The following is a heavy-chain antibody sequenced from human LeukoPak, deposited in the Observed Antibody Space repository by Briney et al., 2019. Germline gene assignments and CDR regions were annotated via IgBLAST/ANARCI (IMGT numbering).Heavy chain of an antibody. CDR3: ARDRQQWLVLGGYYFDY. J-gene: IGHJ4*02. Sequence: GGSLGLSCAASGLTFSSYSMNWVRQAPGKGLEWVSSISSSSSYIYYADSVKGRFTISRDNAKNSLYLQMNSLRAEDTAVYYCARDRQQWLVLGGYYFDYWGQGTLVTVSS. V-gene: IGHV3-21*01. D-gene: IGHD6-19*01. CDR2: ISSSSSYI. CDR1: GLTFSSYS.